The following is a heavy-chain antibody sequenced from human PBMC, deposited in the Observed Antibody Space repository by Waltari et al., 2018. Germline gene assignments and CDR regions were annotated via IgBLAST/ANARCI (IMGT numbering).Heavy chain of an antibody. V-gene: IGHV4-59*01. CDR3: ARVPSYYDILTGYYPDAFDI. D-gene: IGHD3-9*01. CDR1: GGSISSYY. Sequence: QVQLQESGPGLVKPSETLSLTCTVSGGSISSYYWSWIRQPPGKGLEWIGYIYYSGSPNYNPALKSRVTISVDTSKNQFSLKLSSVTAADTAVYYCARVPSYYDILTGYYPDAFDIWGQGTMVTVSS. CDR2: IYYSGSP. J-gene: IGHJ3*02.